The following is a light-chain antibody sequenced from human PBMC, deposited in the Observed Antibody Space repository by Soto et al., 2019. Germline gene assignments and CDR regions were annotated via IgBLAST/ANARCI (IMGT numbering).Light chain of an antibody. CDR2: DDS. J-gene: IGLJ2*01. CDR1: VIGSIS. Sequence: SYELTQPPSVSVAPGQTASITCGGNVIGSISVHWYQQKPGQAPVLVVFDDSDRPSGIPERFSGSNPRNTATLTISRVEAGDEDDYYCQVWDSSSDHVIFGGGTKLTVL. CDR3: QVWDSSSDHVI. V-gene: IGLV3-21*02.